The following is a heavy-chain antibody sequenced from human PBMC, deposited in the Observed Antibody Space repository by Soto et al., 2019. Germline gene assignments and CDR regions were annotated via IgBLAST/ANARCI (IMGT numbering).Heavy chain of an antibody. V-gene: IGHV3-30-3*01. Sequence: PGGSLRLSCAASGFTFSNYAMHWVRQAPGKGLEWVAVISYDGSNKYYADSVKGRFTISRDNSKNTLYLQMNSLRAEDTAVYYCARDRLPPWYYDSSGYTKWGAFDIWGQGTMVTVSS. CDR1: GFTFSNYA. CDR2: ISYDGSNK. D-gene: IGHD3-22*01. J-gene: IGHJ3*02. CDR3: ARDRLPPWYYDSSGYTKWGAFDI.